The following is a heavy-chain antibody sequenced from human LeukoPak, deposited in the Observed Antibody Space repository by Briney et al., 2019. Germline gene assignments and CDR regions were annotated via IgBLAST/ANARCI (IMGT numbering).Heavy chain of an antibody. Sequence: PSQTLSLTCALSLVAISIYYCSGVPRPPGKGLEWGLYIYYSGSWIYNLYLKSRVTISVDTSKNQFSLKLSSVTAADTAVYYCARENVGYDILTGYYAMGAFDIWGQGTMVTVSS. J-gene: IGHJ3*02. V-gene: IGHV4-59*01. CDR3: ARENVGYDILTGYYAMGAFDI. CDR1: LVAISIYY. D-gene: IGHD3-9*01. CDR2: IYYSGSW.